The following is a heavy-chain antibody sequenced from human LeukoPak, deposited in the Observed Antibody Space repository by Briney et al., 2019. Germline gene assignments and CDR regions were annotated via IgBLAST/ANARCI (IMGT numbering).Heavy chain of an antibody. CDR2: IIPILGIA. Sequence: ASVKVSCKASGGTFSSYAISWVRQAPGQGLEWMGRIIPILGIANYAQKFQGRVTITADKSTSTAYMELSSLRSEDTAVYYCARDPGYNWNGMGLWGQGTLVTVSS. CDR1: GGTFSSYA. CDR3: ARDPGYNWNGMGL. J-gene: IGHJ4*02. D-gene: IGHD1-20*01. V-gene: IGHV1-69*04.